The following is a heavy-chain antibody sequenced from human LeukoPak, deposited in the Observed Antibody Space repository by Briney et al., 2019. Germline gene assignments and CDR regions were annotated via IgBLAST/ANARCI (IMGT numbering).Heavy chain of an antibody. CDR1: GYTFTSYY. CDR3: ARGPAIAAAEYAWFDP. Sequence: ASVKVSCKASGYTFTSYYMHWVRQAPGQGLEWMGIINPSGGSTSYAQKFQGRVTMTRDTSASTVYMELSSLRSEDTAVYYCARGPAIAAAEYAWFDPWGQGTLVTVSS. CDR2: INPSGGST. J-gene: IGHJ5*02. D-gene: IGHD6-13*01. V-gene: IGHV1-46*01.